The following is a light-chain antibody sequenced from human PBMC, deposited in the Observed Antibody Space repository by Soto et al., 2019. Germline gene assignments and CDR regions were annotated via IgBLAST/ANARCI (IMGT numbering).Light chain of an antibody. J-gene: IGKJ1*01. V-gene: IGKV1-8*01. CDR2: AAS. Sequence: AIRMTQSPSSFSASTRDRVTITCRASQSISSYLAWYQQKPGKAPKLLIYAASTLQSGVPSRFSGSGSGTDFTLTISCLQSEDFATYYCQQYYSYPRTFGQGTKVDIK. CDR1: QSISSY. CDR3: QQYYSYPRT.